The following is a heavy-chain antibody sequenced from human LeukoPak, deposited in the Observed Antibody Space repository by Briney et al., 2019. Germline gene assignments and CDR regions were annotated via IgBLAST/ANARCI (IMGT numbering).Heavy chain of an antibody. CDR3: ARHRSSWSGMDV. D-gene: IGHD6-13*01. J-gene: IGHJ6*02. V-gene: IGHV5-51*01. CDR1: GYSFTSYW. Sequence: GGSLQISCKGSGYSFTSYWIGWVRQLPGKGLGWIGIIYPGDSDTRYSPSSQGQLTISAAKSISTTYLQWSSLKASDTAMYYCARHRSSWSGMDVWGQRNTVTVSS. CDR2: IYPGDSDT.